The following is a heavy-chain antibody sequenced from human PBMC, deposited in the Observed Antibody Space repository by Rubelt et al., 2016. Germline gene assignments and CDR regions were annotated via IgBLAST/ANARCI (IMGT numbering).Heavy chain of an antibody. D-gene: IGHD6-19*01. Sequence: WVRQAPGQGLEWMGWISAYNGNTNYAQKLQGRVTMTTDTSTSTAYMELRSLRSDDTAVYYCARTRSGWATRPGAFDIWGQETMVTVSS. CDR3: ARTRSGWATRPGAFDI. V-gene: IGHV1-18*01. CDR2: ISAYNGNT. J-gene: IGHJ3*02.